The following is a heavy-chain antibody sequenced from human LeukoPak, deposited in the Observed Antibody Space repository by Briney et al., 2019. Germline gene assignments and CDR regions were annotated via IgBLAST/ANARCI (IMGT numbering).Heavy chain of an antibody. J-gene: IGHJ6*03. CDR3: ANAGSGYYYYGSGSYYKDYYYMDV. CDR2: ISGSGGST. Sequence: GGSLRLSCAASGFTFSGYAMSWVRQAPGKGLEWVSAISGSGGSTYYADSVKGRFTISRDNSKNTPYLQMNSLRAEDTAVYYCANAGSGYYYYGSGSYYKDYYYMDVWGKGTTVTVSS. CDR1: GFTFSGYA. D-gene: IGHD3-10*01. V-gene: IGHV3-23*01.